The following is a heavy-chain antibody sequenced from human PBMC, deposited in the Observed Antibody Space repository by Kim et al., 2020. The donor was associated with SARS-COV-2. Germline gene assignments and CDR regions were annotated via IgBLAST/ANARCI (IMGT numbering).Heavy chain of an antibody. CDR2: IYYSGST. CDR3: ARPYDSSGPIDY. V-gene: IGHV4-39*01. J-gene: IGHJ4*02. D-gene: IGHD3-22*01. Sequence: SETLSLTCTVSGGSISSSSYYWGWIRQPPGKGLEWIGSIYYSGSTYYNPSLKSRVTISVDTSKYQFSLKLSSVTAADTAVYYCARPYDSSGPIDYWGQGTLVTVSS. CDR1: GGSISSSSYY.